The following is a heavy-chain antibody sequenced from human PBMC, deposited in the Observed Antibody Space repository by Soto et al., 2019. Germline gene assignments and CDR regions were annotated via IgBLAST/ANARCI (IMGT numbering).Heavy chain of an antibody. D-gene: IGHD3-16*01. J-gene: IGHJ4*02. CDR2: ISYDGSNK. Sequence: GGSLRLSCAASGFTFSSYGMHWVRQAPGKGLEWVAVISYDGSNKYYADSVKGRFTISRDNSKNTLYLQMNSLRAEDTAVYYCAKDRTIGIMITLGGVSSLDYWGQGTLVTVPS. CDR3: AKDRTIGIMITLGGVSSLDY. V-gene: IGHV3-30*18. CDR1: GFTFSSYG.